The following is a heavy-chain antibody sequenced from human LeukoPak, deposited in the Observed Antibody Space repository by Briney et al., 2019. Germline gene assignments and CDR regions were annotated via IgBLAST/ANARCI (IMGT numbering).Heavy chain of an antibody. V-gene: IGHV3-21*01. J-gene: IGHJ4*02. Sequence: GGSLRLSCVASKFVFSSHAMIWVRQAPGKGLEWISSITSSSSHIFYADSVRGRFTISRDNANNALHLQMNSLRAEDTAVYYCARVFWETVNTGYYSDFWGQGTLVTVSS. CDR3: ARVFWETVNTGYYSDF. CDR1: KFVFSSHA. CDR2: ITSSSSHI. D-gene: IGHD3-22*01.